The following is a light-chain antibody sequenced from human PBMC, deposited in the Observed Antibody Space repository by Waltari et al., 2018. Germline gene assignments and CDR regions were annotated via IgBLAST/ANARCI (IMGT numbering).Light chain of an antibody. CDR1: QGISSR. CDR2: DAS. J-gene: IGKJ1*01. Sequence: TQSPSSVSASVGDRVTLTCRASQGISSRLAWYQQKPGKAPKLLIYDASSLHSGVPSRFSGSGSGTEFTLTISSLQPEDFATYYCQQVDSFPRTFGQGTKVEVK. V-gene: IGKV1-12*01. CDR3: QQVDSFPRT.